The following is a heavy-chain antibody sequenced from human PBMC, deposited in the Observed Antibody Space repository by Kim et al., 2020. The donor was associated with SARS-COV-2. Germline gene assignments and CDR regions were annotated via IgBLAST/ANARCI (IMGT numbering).Heavy chain of an antibody. Sequence: GGSLRLSCAASGFTFSSYTMNWVRQAPGKGLEWVSSLRRNGCDIYYVDSVRGRFTISRDNAKSSLYLQLNSLRAEDTAVYYCARKRGFYRSSSLYYFDFWGQGTLVTVSS. V-gene: IGHV3-21*01. CDR2: LRRNGCDI. CDR1: GFTFSSYT. CDR3: ARKRGFYRSSSLYYFDF. D-gene: IGHD6-6*01. J-gene: IGHJ4*02.